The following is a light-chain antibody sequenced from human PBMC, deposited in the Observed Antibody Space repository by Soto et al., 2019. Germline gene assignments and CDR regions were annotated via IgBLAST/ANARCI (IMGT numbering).Light chain of an antibody. V-gene: IGLV2-23*01. CDR3: GTWDSSLSAGV. CDR1: TSDVGGYNL. J-gene: IGLJ1*01. Sequence: QSVLTQPASVSGSPGQSITISCSGTTSDVGGYNLVSWYQQHTAKAPKLLIYEGTQRPSGVSSRFSGSKSGNTASLTISGLQAEDEADYYCGTWDSSLSAGVFGTGTKVTVL. CDR2: EGT.